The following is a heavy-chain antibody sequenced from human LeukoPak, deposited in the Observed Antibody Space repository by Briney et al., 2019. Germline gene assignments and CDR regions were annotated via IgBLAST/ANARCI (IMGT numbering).Heavy chain of an antibody. Sequence: ASVTVSCKASGYTFTGYYMHWVRQAPGQGLEWMGWINPNSGGTNYAQKFQGRVTMTRDTSISTAYMELSRLRSDDTAVYYCARVSLGSGWSHYYYYMDVWGKGTTVTVSS. CDR3: ARVSLGSGWSHYYYYMDV. D-gene: IGHD6-19*01. J-gene: IGHJ6*03. CDR2: INPNSGGT. V-gene: IGHV1-2*02. CDR1: GYTFTGYY.